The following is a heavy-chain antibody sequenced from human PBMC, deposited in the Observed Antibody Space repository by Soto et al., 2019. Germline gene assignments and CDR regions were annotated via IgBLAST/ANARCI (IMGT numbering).Heavy chain of an antibody. CDR3: AKGASSTVFAFSDY. V-gene: IGHV3-9*01. CDR2: ISWNSGNL. CDR1: GFTFDDYA. J-gene: IGHJ4*02. Sequence: EVQLVESGGGLVQPGRSLRLSCAASGFTFDDYAMHWVRQGPGKGLEWVSSISWNSGNLGYADSVKGRFTISRDNAKNSLCLQMNSLRGEDTDLYYCAKGASSTVFAFSDYWGQGSLVTVSS. D-gene: IGHD4-17*01.